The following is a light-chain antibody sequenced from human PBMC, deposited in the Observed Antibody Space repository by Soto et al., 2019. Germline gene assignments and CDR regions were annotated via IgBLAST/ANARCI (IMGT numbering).Light chain of an antibody. CDR1: QSVSRN. CDR2: GAS. V-gene: IGKV3-15*01. J-gene: IGKJ1*01. CDR3: QQYSNWPPWT. Sequence: EIVLTQSPGTLSLSPGERATLSCRASQSVSRNYLAWYQQTPGQAPRLLIYGASTRATGIPARFSGSGSGTDFTLTISSLQSEDFAVYYCQQYSNWPPWTFGQGTKVDIK.